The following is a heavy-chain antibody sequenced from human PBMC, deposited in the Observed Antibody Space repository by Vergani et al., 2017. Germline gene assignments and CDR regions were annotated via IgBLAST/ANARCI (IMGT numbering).Heavy chain of an antibody. CDR2: IIPIFGTA. CDR3: ARGRDQRRCANFWSGYSGFYFDY. Sequence: QVQLVQSGAEVKKPGSSVKVSCKASGGTFSSYAISWVRQAPGQGLEWMGGIIPIFGTANYAQKFQGRVTITADESTSTAYMELSSLRSEDTAVYYCARGRDQRRCANFWSGYSGFYFDYWGQGTLVTVSS. D-gene: IGHD3-3*01. J-gene: IGHJ4*02. V-gene: IGHV1-69*01. CDR1: GGTFSSYA.